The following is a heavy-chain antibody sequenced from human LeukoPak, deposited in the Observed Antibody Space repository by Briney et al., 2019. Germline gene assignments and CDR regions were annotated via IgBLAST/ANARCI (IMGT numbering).Heavy chain of an antibody. V-gene: IGHV1-69-2*01. Sequence: ASVKVSCKASGYTFTDYYMHWVQQAPGKGLEWMGRVDPEDGETIYAEKFQGRVTITADTSTDTAYMELSRLRSEDTAVYYCATPAISSWPGWFDPWGQGTLVTVSS. CDR3: ATPAISSWPGWFDP. CDR2: VDPEDGET. D-gene: IGHD6-13*01. CDR1: GYTFTDYY. J-gene: IGHJ5*02.